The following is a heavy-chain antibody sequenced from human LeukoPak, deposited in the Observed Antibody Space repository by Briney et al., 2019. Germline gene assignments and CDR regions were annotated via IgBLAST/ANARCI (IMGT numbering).Heavy chain of an antibody. CDR1: GGSISSYY. J-gene: IGHJ6*02. V-gene: IGHV4-59*01. CDR3: ARDRRGALIYYGMDV. CDR2: IYYSGST. Sequence: SETLSLTCTVSGGSISSYYWNWIRQPPGKGLEWIGYIYYSGSTNYNPSLKSRVTISVGTTKNQFSLKLSSVTGADTAVYYCARDRRGALIYYGMDVWGQGTTVTVSS. D-gene: IGHD2-15*01.